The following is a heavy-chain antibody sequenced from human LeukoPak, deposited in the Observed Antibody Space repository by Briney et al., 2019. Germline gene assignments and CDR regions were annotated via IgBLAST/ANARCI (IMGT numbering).Heavy chain of an antibody. CDR2: ISAYNGNT. J-gene: IGHJ4*02. CDR3: ARDIGGDYYDSSGLDY. D-gene: IGHD3-22*01. CDR1: GYIFTSYG. Sequence: GESLKISCKGSGYIFTSYGISWVRQAPGQGLEWMGWISAYNGNTNYAQKLQGRVTMTTDTSTSTAYMELRSLRSDDTAVYYCARDIGGDYYDSSGLDYWGQGTLVTVSS. V-gene: IGHV1-18*01.